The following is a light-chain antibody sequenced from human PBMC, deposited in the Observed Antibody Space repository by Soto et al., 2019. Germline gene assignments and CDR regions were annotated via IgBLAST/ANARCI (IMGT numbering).Light chain of an antibody. CDR1: SSDIGNYIY. Sequence: QSALTQPPSASGSPGQSVTISCTGTSSDIGNYIYVSWYQQHPGKAPKLIIYEVSRWTSGVPDRFSGSKSDNTASLTISGLQADDEADYYCSSYAGSKTVFGTGTKLTVL. J-gene: IGLJ1*01. CDR2: EVS. V-gene: IGLV2-8*01. CDR3: SSYAGSKTV.